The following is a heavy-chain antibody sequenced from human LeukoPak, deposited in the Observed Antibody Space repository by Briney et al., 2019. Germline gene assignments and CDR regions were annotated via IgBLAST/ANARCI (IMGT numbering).Heavy chain of an antibody. CDR1: GGSISSYY. V-gene: IGHV4-4*09. D-gene: IGHD6-13*01. CDR3: ARLSSWYFAFDI. Sequence: PSETLSLICAVSGGSISSYYWSWIRQPPGKGLEWIGYIYTSGSTNYNPSLKSRVTISVDTSKNQFSLKLSSVTDRDTAVYYCARLSSWYFAFDIWGQGTMVTVSS. J-gene: IGHJ3*02. CDR2: IYTSGST.